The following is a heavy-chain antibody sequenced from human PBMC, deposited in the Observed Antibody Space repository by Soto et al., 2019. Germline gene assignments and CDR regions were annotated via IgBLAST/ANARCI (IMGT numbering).Heavy chain of an antibody. CDR2: ITRDGTNK. CDR3: ARSRSGAVADAFDD. V-gene: IGHV3-30-3*01. Sequence: QVQPVASGGGVVHLGRALTLSCAASGFTFNRHAIHWVRQAPGKGLEWVTVITRDGTNKYFADYVKGRFTTSRDNAKNTMVLQMHSRRREDTAVYYCARSRSGAVADAFDDWGQGTPVTVSS. D-gene: IGHD3-3*01. J-gene: IGHJ4*02. CDR1: GFTFNRHA.